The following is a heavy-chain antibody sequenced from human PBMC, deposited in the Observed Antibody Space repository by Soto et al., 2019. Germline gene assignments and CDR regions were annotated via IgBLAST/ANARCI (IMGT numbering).Heavy chain of an antibody. Sequence: QVQLQESGPGLVKPSETLSLTCTVSGGSVSSGSYYWSWIRQPPGKGLEWIGYIYYSGSTNYNPSLKSRVTISVDTSKNQFSLKLSSVTAADTAVHYCAREMAGTIDYWGQGTLVTVSS. CDR2: IYYSGST. CDR3: AREMAGTIDY. D-gene: IGHD6-19*01. V-gene: IGHV4-61*01. J-gene: IGHJ4*02. CDR1: GGSVSSGSYY.